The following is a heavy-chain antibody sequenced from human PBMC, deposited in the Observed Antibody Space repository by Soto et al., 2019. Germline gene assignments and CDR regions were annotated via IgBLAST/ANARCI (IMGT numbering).Heavy chain of an antibody. CDR1: GYSFAGYW. D-gene: IGHD3-22*01. CDR3: ARQIYDSDTGPNFQYYFDS. CDR2: IDPSDSQT. Sequence: GESLKISWKGSGYSFAGYWITWVRQKPGKGLEWMGRIDPSDSQTYYSPSIRGHVTISVTKSITTVFLQWSSLRASDTAMYYCARQIYDSDTGPNFQYYFDSWGQGTPVTVSS. J-gene: IGHJ4*02. V-gene: IGHV5-10-1*01.